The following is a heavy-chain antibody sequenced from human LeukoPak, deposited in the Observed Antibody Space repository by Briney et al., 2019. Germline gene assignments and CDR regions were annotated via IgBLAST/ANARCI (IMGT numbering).Heavy chain of an antibody. J-gene: IGHJ4*02. Sequence: PSETLSLTCAVSGGSISSSNWWSWVRPPPGTGLEWIGEIYHSGSTNYNPSLKSRVTISVDKPKNQFSLKLSSVTAADTAVYYCATLIVGASNFDYWGQGTLVTVSS. CDR1: GGSISSSNW. D-gene: IGHD1-26*01. CDR3: ATLIVGASNFDY. CDR2: IYHSGST. V-gene: IGHV4-4*02.